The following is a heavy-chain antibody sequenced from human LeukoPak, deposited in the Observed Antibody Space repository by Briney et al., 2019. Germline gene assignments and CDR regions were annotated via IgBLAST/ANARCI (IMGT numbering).Heavy chain of an antibody. Sequence: GGSLRLSCAASGFTFSNYEMNWVRQAPGKVLEWISHISNFGDIIHYADSVEGRFTISRDNAKNSLYLQMNSLRAEDTAVYYCARESPFLGYCSGGSCEDAFDIWGQGTMVTVSS. D-gene: IGHD2-15*01. CDR1: GFTFSNYE. V-gene: IGHV3-48*03. CDR3: ARESPFLGYCSGGSCEDAFDI. J-gene: IGHJ3*02. CDR2: ISNFGDII.